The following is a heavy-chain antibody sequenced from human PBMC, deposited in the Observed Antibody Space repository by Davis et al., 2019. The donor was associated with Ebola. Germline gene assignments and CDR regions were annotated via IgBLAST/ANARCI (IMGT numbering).Heavy chain of an antibody. CDR2: IYHSGST. V-gene: IGHV4-30-2*01. CDR3: ARSHDFWSASSANSGYYGMDV. J-gene: IGHJ6*02. Sequence: SQTLSLTCAVSGGSLSSGGYSWSWIRQPPGTGLEWIGYIYHSGSTYYNPSLKRRVTISVDKSKHQFSLTLRSVTAADTAVDYCARSHDFWSASSANSGYYGMDVWGQGTTVTVSS. CDR1: GGSLSSGGYS. D-gene: IGHD3-3*01.